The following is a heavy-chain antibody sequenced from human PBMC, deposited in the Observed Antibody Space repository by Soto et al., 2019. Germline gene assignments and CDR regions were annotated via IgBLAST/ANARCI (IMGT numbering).Heavy chain of an antibody. CDR3: ARPGYCRITASSTVAY. CDR1: TDYG. Sequence: TDYGGGWIRQMPGKGLEWMGIIYPGDSNTRYSPSFQGQVTISADKSVSTAYLQWSSLKASDTAMYYCARPGYCRITASSTVAYLGQGTLVTVSS. D-gene: IGHD2-2*01. J-gene: IGHJ1*01. CDR2: IYPGDSNT. V-gene: IGHV5-51*01.